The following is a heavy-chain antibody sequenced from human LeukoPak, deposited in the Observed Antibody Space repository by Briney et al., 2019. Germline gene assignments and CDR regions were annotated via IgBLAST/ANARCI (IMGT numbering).Heavy chain of an antibody. CDR1: VFTFCIYT. V-gene: IGHV3-30*04. J-gene: IGHJ4*02. CDR3: ARERGSGPKENLVFDY. D-gene: IGHD6-19*01. CDR2: ISYDGSNK. Sequence: GVSLRLSCAASVFTFCIYTMHCARQAPGKGRVCVVDISYDGSNKYYADSVKGRFTISRDNSKNTLYLQMNSLRAEDTAVYYCARERGSGPKENLVFDYWGQGTLVTVSS.